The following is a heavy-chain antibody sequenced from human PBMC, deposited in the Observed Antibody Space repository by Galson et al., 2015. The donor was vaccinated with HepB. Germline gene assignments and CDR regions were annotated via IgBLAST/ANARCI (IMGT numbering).Heavy chain of an antibody. CDR1: GFTFNSFA. CDR2: ISGSGDII. V-gene: IGHV3-23*01. J-gene: IGHJ3*02. Sequence: SLRLSCAASGFTFNSFAMRWVRQAPGKGLEWVSDISGSGDIINYADSVKGRFTISRDSSKNTLYLQMNSLRGEDTAVYYCSKRQGGTYGAFQIWGQGTMVTVSS. D-gene: IGHD3-16*01. CDR3: SKRQGGTYGAFQI.